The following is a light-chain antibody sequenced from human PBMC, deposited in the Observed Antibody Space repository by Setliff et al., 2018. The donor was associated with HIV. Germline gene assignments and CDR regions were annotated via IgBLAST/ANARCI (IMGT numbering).Light chain of an antibody. CDR3: TSYTSSFTYV. Sequence: QSALAQPASVSGSPGQSITISCTGTSSDVGGYNYVSWYQQHPGKAPKLMIFDVSRRPSGVSNRFSGSKSGNTASLTISGLQAEDEADYYCTSYTSSFTYVFGSGTKGTVL. V-gene: IGLV2-14*01. CDR2: DVS. CDR1: SSDVGGYNY. J-gene: IGLJ1*01.